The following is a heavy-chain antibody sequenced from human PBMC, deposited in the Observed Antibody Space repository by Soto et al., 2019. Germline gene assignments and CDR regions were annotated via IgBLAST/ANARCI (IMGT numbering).Heavy chain of an antibody. V-gene: IGHV3-48*02. D-gene: IGHD2-15*01. J-gene: IGHJ5*02. Sequence: GGSLRLSCAASGFTFSSYSMNWVRQAPGKGLEWVSYISSSSSTIYYADSVKGRFTISRDNAKNSLYLQMNSLRDEDTAVYYCAREPWDCSGGSCCTNWFDPWGQGTLVTVSS. CDR1: GFTFSSYS. CDR3: AREPWDCSGGSCCTNWFDP. CDR2: ISSSSSTI.